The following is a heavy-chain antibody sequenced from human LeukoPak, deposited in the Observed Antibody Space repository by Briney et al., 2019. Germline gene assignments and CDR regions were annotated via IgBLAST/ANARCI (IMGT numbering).Heavy chain of an antibody. CDR1: GFTFSSYA. J-gene: IGHJ4*02. V-gene: IGHV3-30*04. Sequence: GGSLRLSCAASGFTFSSYAMHWVRQAPGKGLEWVAVISYDGSNKYYADSVKGRFTISRDNSKNTLYPQMNSLRAEDTAVYYCARSPSTSGWGQGTLVTVSS. CDR3: ARSPSTSG. CDR2: ISYDGSNK. D-gene: IGHD1-1*01.